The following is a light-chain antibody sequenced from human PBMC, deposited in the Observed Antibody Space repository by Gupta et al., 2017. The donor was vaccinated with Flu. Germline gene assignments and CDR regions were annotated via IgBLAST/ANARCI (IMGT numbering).Light chain of an antibody. Sequence: RAPLSCRASQSVSSTYLAWYQQKPGQAPRLLIYCASSRATGIPDRFSGSGSGTDFTLTISRLEPEDFAVYYCQQYDDSPPWTFGQGTKVEIK. CDR3: QQYDDSPPWT. J-gene: IGKJ1*01. V-gene: IGKV3-20*01. CDR1: QSVSSTY. CDR2: CAS.